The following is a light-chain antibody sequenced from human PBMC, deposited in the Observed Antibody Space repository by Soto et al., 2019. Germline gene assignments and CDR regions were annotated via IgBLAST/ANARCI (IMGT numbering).Light chain of an antibody. CDR2: WAS. J-gene: IGKJ1*01. Sequence: DIVMTQSPDSLAVSLGERATINCKSSQSVLYSSNNKNYLAWYQQKPGQPPKLLIYWASTQESGVPDRFSGSGSGTDFTLTISSLQAEDVAVYYCQQYYSTRGTFGQGTKVEIK. CDR1: QSVLYSSNNKNY. V-gene: IGKV4-1*01. CDR3: QQYYSTRGT.